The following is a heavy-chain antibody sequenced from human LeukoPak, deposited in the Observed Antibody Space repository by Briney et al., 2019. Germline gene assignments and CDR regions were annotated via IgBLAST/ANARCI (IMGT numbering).Heavy chain of an antibody. CDR3: ARDLPARTLPGAFDI. Sequence: GGSLRLSCAASGFTFSSYAMHWVRQAPGKGLEWVAVISYDGSNKYYADSVKGRFTISRDNSKNTLYLQMNSLRAEDTAVYYCARDLPARTLPGAFDIWGQGTMVTVSS. D-gene: IGHD2-2*01. V-gene: IGHV3-30*04. J-gene: IGHJ3*02. CDR2: ISYDGSNK. CDR1: GFTFSSYA.